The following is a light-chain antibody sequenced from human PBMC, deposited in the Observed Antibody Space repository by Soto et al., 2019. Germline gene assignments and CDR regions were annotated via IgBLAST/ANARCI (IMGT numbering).Light chain of an antibody. CDR1: STNIGDSP. J-gene: IGLJ1*01. Sequence: QSVLTQPPSASGTPGQRVIISCSGSSTNIGDSPVNWYQQLPGTAPKLFIYSSNQRPSGVPDRFSGSKSGTSASLAISGLQSDDEADYYCAAWDDSLGDYVFGTGTKVTVL. CDR3: AAWDDSLGDYV. CDR2: SSN. V-gene: IGLV1-44*01.